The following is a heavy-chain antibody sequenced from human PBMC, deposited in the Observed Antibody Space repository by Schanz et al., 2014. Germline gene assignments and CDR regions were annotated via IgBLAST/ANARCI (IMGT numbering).Heavy chain of an antibody. CDR1: GFTFISYD. D-gene: IGHD3-10*01. J-gene: IGHJ3*02. Sequence: EVQLVESGGGVVQPGRSLRLSCVASGFTFISYDIHWVRQAPGKGLEWVSAISGSGGSTYYADSVKGRFTISRDNSKNTLYLQMNSLRAEDTAVYYCAKGRFGELSAFDIWGQGTMVTVSS. CDR2: ISGSGGST. V-gene: IGHV3-23*04. CDR3: AKGRFGELSAFDI.